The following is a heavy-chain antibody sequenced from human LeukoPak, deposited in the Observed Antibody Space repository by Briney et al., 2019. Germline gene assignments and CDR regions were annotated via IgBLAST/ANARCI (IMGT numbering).Heavy chain of an antibody. Sequence: GGSLRLSRAASGFTFSSYAMHWVRQAPGKGLEWVAVISYDGSNKYYADSVKGRFTISRDNSKNTLYLQMNSLRAEDTAVYYCAKEYQLRGGYYYYMDVWGKGTTVTVSS. J-gene: IGHJ6*03. CDR1: GFTFSSYA. CDR2: ISYDGSNK. D-gene: IGHD2-2*01. V-gene: IGHV3-30-3*01. CDR3: AKEYQLRGGYYYYMDV.